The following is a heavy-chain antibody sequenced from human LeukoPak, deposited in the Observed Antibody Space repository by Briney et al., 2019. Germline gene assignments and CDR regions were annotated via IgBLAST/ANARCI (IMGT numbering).Heavy chain of an antibody. CDR2: IYTSGST. CDR1: GGSISSYY. CDR3: ARGSGITIFGVVTPYYYYGMDV. Sequence: SETLSLTCTVSGGSISSYYWSRIRQPAGKGLEWIGRIYTSGSTNYNPSLKSRVTMSVDTSKNQFSLKLSSVTAADTAVYYCARGSGITIFGVVTPYYYYGMDVWGQGTTVTVSS. V-gene: IGHV4-4*07. D-gene: IGHD3-3*01. J-gene: IGHJ6*02.